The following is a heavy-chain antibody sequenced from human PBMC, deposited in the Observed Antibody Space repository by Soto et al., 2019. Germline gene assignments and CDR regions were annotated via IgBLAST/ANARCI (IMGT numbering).Heavy chain of an antibody. Sequence: TGGSLILSCAASGFPFSSYAMSWVRQAPGKGLEWVSAISGSGGSTYYADSVKGRFTISRDNSKNTLYLQMNSLRAEDTAVYYCAKVPRLGIAGPIYYFDYWGQGTLVTVSS. CDR3: AKVPRLGIAGPIYYFDY. CDR1: GFPFSSYA. J-gene: IGHJ4*02. CDR2: ISGSGGST. D-gene: IGHD6-13*01. V-gene: IGHV3-23*01.